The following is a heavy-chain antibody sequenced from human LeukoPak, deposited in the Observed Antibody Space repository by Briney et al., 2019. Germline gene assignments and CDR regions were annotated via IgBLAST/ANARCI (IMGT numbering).Heavy chain of an antibody. J-gene: IGHJ4*02. D-gene: IGHD3-22*01. CDR3: ARSTNYDSSGYVGDY. Sequence: GESLKISFKGSGYSFTSYWSGWVRQMPGKGLEWMGIIYPGDSDTRYSPSFQGQVTISADKSISTAYLQWSSLKASDTAMYYCARSTNYDSSGYVGDYWGQGTLVTVSS. V-gene: IGHV5-51*01. CDR1: GYSFTSYW. CDR2: IYPGDSDT.